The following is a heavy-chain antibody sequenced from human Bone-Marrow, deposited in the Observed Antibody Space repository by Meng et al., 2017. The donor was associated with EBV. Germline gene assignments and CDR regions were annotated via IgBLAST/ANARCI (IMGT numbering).Heavy chain of an antibody. CDR1: GGSISSSSYY. D-gene: IGHD6-13*01. V-gene: IGHV4-39*07. Sequence: QPQLQESGPGVVKPSETLSLTCTVSGGSISSSSYYWGWIRQPPGKGLEWIGSIYYSGSTYYNPSLKSRVTISVDKSKNQFSLKLSSVTAADTAVYYCASLAAAGPPFDYWGQGTLVTVSS. CDR3: ASLAAAGPPFDY. J-gene: IGHJ4*02. CDR2: IYYSGST.